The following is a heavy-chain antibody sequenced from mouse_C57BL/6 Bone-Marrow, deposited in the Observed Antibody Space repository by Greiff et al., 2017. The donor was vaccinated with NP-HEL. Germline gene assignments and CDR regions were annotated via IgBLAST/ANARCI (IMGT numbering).Heavy chain of an antibody. CDR1: GYTFTSYW. CDR3: ARRGYYGSSYSY. V-gene: IGHV1-55*01. J-gene: IGHJ2*01. CDR2: IYPGSGST. D-gene: IGHD1-1*01. Sequence: VQLQQSGAELVKPGASVKMSCKASGYTFTSYWITWVKQRPGQGLEWIGDIYPGSGSTNYNEKFKSKATLTVDTSSSTAYMQLSSLTSEDSAVYYCARRGYYGSSYSYWGQGTTLTVSS.